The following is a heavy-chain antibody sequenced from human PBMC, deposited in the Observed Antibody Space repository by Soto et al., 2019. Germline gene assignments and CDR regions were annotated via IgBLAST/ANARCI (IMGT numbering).Heavy chain of an antibody. CDR3: VRDRSTTTRWLQYFQH. CDR2: ISYDGSNK. CDR1: GFTFSSYA. J-gene: IGHJ1*01. V-gene: IGHV3-30-3*01. D-gene: IGHD2-2*01. Sequence: QVQLVESGGGVVQPGRSLRLSCAASGFTFSSYAMHWVRQAPGKGLEWVAVISYDGSNKYYADSVKGRFTISRDNSKNTLYLQMNSLRAEDTAVYYCVRDRSTTTRWLQYFQHWGQGTLVTVSS.